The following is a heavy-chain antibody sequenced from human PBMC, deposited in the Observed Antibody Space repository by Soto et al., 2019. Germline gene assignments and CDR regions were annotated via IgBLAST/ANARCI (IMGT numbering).Heavy chain of an antibody. CDR2: IYSSGT. D-gene: IGHD3-16*01. CDR3: ARSGLRLGDVGFDP. J-gene: IGHJ5*02. V-gene: IGHV4-59*01. CDR1: GGSIGAYY. Sequence: QVRLQESGPGLVKPSETLFLTCTVSGGSIGAYYWTWIRQPPGMGLEWIGFIYSSGTTYNPSLKSRVIISVDTSKNQFSLKLTSVTAVDTAVYFCARSGLRLGDVGFDPWGPGILVTVSS.